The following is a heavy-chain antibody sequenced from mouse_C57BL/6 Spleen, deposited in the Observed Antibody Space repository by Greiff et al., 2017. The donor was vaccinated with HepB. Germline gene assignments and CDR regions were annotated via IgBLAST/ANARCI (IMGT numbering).Heavy chain of an antibody. CDR3: AREGLLHGSSHGEDYFDY. Sequence: VQLQQSGPELVKPGASVKMSCKASGYTFTDYNMHWVKQSHGKSLEWIGYINPNNGGTSYNQKFKGKATLTVNKSSSTAYMELRSLTSEDSAVYYCAREGLLHGSSHGEDYFDYWGQGTTLTVSS. CDR2: INPNNGGT. CDR1: GYTFTDYN. V-gene: IGHV1-22*01. J-gene: IGHJ2*01. D-gene: IGHD1-1*01.